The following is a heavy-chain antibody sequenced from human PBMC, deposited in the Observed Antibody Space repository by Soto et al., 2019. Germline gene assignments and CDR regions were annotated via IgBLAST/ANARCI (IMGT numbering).Heavy chain of an antibody. D-gene: IGHD5-18*01. V-gene: IGHV3-30-3*01. CDR1: GFTFSSYA. CDR2: ISYDGSNK. Sequence: GGSLRLSCAASGFTFSSYAMHWVRQAPGKGLEWVAVISYDGSNKYYADSVKGRFTISRDNSKNTLYLQMNSLRAEDTAVYYCERAEYSYGYQAVTIDYWGQGTLVTVSS. J-gene: IGHJ4*02. CDR3: ERAEYSYGYQAVTIDY.